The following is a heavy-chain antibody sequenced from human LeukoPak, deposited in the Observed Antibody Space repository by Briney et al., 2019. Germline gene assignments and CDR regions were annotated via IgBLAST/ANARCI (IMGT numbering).Heavy chain of an antibody. V-gene: IGHV3-30*02. CDR3: AKDLELTMIRGVCEY. J-gene: IGHJ4*02. CDR1: GFTFGSYA. CDR2: TRYDGTSK. D-gene: IGHD3-10*01. Sequence: GGSLRLSCAASGFTFGSYAMHWVRQAPGKGLEWVAFTRYDGTSKYYSDHVKGRFTISRDNYKNTLYLQMSSLRLEDTAVYYCAKDLELTMIRGVCEYWGQGTLVTVSS.